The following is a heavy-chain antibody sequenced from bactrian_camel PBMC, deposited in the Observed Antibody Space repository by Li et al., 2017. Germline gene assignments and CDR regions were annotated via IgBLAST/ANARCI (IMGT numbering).Heavy chain of an antibody. CDR3: AANGWYALGLETAKYDY. Sequence: HVQLVESGGGSVQAGGSLRLSCAASGFTFSNAFMNWVRQAPGKEREGVAAIAASDGRTVYGDSVKGRFTISQDMQSNTAYLRMNSLNSEDTAMYYCAANGWYALGLETAKYDYWGQGTQDTVS. D-gene: IGHD5*01. V-gene: IGHV3S1*01. J-gene: IGHJ4*01. CDR2: IAASDGRT. CDR1: GFTFSNAF.